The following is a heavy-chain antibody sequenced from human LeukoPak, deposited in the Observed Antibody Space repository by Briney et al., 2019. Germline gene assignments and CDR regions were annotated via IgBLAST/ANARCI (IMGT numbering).Heavy chain of an antibody. CDR3: ARHLNYYLDY. Sequence: PGGSLRLSCAASGFTLSSSAMNWVRQAPGKGLVWVSRISSDGSITSYADSVKGRFTISRDNAKNTLYLQMNSLRAEDTAVYYCARHLNYYLDYWGQGTLVTVSS. CDR2: ISSDGSIT. CDR1: GFTLSSSA. J-gene: IGHJ4*02. V-gene: IGHV3-74*01.